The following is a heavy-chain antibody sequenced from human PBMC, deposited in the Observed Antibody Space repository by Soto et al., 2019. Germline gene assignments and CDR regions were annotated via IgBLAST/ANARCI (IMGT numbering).Heavy chain of an antibody. CDR2: ISYDGINK. V-gene: IGHV3-30*18. CDR3: AKSVYNWNDGFVVY. D-gene: IGHD1-1*01. Sequence: QVQLVESGGGVVQPGRSLRLSCAASGFIFSSYGMHWVRQAPGKGLEWVAVISYDGINKYYSDSVKGRFTISIDNSKNKLYLQMNSLIAEVRAVYYCAKSVYNWNDGFVVYWGQGTLVTVS. J-gene: IGHJ4*02. CDR1: GFIFSSYG.